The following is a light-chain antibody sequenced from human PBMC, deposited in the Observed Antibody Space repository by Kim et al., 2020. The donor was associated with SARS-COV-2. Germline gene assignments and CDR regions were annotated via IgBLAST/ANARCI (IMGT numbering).Light chain of an antibody. CDR2: GAS. CDR1: QSVSSN. Sequence: EIVMTQSPATLSVSPGERATLSCRASQSVSSNLAWYQQKPGQAPRLLIYGASTRATGIPARFSRSGSGTEFTLTISSLQSEDFAVYYCQQYNNWRTFGQGTKLEI. J-gene: IGKJ2*01. CDR3: QQYNNWRT. V-gene: IGKV3-15*01.